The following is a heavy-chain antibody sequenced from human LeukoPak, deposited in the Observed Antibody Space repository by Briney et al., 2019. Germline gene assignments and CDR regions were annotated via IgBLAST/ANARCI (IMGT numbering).Heavy chain of an antibody. D-gene: IGHD6-13*01. Sequence: PSETLSLTCTVSGGSISSGSYYWRWIRQPAGKGLEWIGRIYTSGSTNYNPSLKSRVTISVDTSKNQFSLTLSSVTAAETAVYYCAREENSSSWYEEYYYYYYYMDVWGKGTTVTVSS. CDR3: AREENSSSWYEEYYYYYYYMDV. V-gene: IGHV4-61*02. CDR1: GGSISSGSYY. CDR2: IYTSGST. J-gene: IGHJ6*03.